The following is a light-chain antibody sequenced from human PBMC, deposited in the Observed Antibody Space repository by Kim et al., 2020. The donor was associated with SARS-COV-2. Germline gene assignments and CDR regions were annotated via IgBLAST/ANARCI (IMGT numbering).Light chain of an antibody. CDR3: LTWDRSTSGV. J-gene: IGLJ1*01. CDR1: KLEDKY. V-gene: IGLV3-1*01. CDR2: QDD. Sequence: SYELTQPLSVSVSPGQTATITCSGDKLEDKYVSWYQQKPGQSPLLVIYQDDKRPSRIPKRFSGSNSGNTATLTITESQAIDEADYYCLTWDRSTSGVFGTGTKVTVL.